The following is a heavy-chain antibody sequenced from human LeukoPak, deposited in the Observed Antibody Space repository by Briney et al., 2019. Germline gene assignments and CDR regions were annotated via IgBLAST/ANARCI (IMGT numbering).Heavy chain of an antibody. J-gene: IGHJ4*02. CDR2: ISGSGGST. CDR1: GFTFSSYA. V-gene: IGHV3-23*01. Sequence: GGSLRLSCAASGFTFSSYAMSWVRQAPGKGLEWVSAISGSGGSTYYADSVKGRFTISRDNSKNTLYLQMNSLRAEDTALYYCAKTIMITFGGVIPDYFDYWGQGTLVTVSS. D-gene: IGHD3-16*02. CDR3: AKTIMITFGGVIPDYFDY.